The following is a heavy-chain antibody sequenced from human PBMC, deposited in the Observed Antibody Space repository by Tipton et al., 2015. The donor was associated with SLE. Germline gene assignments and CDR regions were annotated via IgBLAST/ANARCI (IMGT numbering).Heavy chain of an antibody. CDR3: ARDPSNYYDSSGYLDY. CDR1: GYTFTGYY. CDR2: INPNSGGT. J-gene: IGHJ4*02. D-gene: IGHD3-22*01. V-gene: IGHV1-2*02. Sequence: QSGAEVKKPGASVKVSCKASGYTFTGYYMHWVRQAPGQGLEWMGWINPNSGGTNYAQKFQGRVTMTRDTSISTAYMELSRLRSDDTAVYYCARDPSNYYDSSGYLDYWGQGTLVTVSS.